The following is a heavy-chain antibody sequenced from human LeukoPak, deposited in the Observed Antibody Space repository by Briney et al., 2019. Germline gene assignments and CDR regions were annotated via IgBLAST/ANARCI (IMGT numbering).Heavy chain of an antibody. J-gene: IGHJ4*02. V-gene: IGHV3-72*01. CDR2: VRNKANTYST. CDR3: AKGYSYSDY. Sequence: PGGSLRLSCAASGFIFSDHHMDWVRQAPGKGLEWVGRVRNKANTYSTNYAASVKGRFSITRDDSMNSVYLQMNSLKTEDTAVYYCAKGYSYSDYWGQGTLVTVSS. D-gene: IGHD5-18*01. CDR1: GFIFSDHH.